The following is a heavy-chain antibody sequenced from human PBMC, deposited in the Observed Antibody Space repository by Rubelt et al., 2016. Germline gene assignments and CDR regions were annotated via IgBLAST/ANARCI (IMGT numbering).Heavy chain of an antibody. CDR3: ARGHGEVVTPAAHVDY. J-gene: IGHJ4*02. V-gene: IGHV4-34*01. D-gene: IGHD4-23*01. Sequence: QVQLQQWGAGLLKPSETLSLTCAVYGGSFSGYYWSWIRQPPGKGLEWIGEINHSGSTNYNPSLKIRVTLSVDTSKNQFSLKLSSGTAADTAVYYGARGHGEVVTPAAHVDYWGQGTLVTVSS. CDR2: INHSGST. CDR1: GGSFSGYY.